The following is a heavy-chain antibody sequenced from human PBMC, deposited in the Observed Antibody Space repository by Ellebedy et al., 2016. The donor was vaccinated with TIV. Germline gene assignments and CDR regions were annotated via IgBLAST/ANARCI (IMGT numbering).Heavy chain of an antibody. V-gene: IGHV1-46*04. CDR1: GYTFTSYF. J-gene: IGHJ4*02. CDR3: ARARSSGWLHTPDY. Sequence: AASVKVSCKASGYTFTSYFMHWVRQAPGQGLEWIGIINPSVGSTTYAQKLQGRVTMTRDTSTSTVYMELSSLRSEDTAVYYCARARSSGWLHTPDYWGQGTLVTVSS. D-gene: IGHD6-19*01. CDR2: INPSVGST.